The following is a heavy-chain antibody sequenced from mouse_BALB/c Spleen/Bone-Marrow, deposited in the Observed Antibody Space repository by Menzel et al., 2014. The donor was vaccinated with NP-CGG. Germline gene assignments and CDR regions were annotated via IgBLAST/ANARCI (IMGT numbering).Heavy chain of an antibody. CDR3: AKGSFDY. CDR1: DYTFTDYY. V-gene: IGHV1-77*01. D-gene: IGHD1-1*01. CDR2: IYPESGDA. J-gene: IGHJ2*01. Sequence: QVQLKESGAELARPGASVKLSCKASDYTFTDYYINWVKQRTGQGLEWIGEIYPESGDASYNENFKGKATLTADTSSSTAYMQLSSLTSDDSAVYFCAKGSFDYWGQGTTLTVSS.